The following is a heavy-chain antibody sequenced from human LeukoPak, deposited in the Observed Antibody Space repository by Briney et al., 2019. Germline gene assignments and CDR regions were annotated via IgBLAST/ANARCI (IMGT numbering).Heavy chain of an antibody. CDR2: INPNSGGT. CDR3: ARARHYYYYMDV. Sequence: ASVKVSCKASGYTFTGYYMHWVRQAPGQGLEWMGWINPNSGGTNYAQKFQGRVTMTRDTSISTAYMELSRLRSDDTAVYYCARARHYYYYMDVRGKGTTVTVSS. J-gene: IGHJ6*03. CDR1: GYTFTGYY. V-gene: IGHV1-2*02.